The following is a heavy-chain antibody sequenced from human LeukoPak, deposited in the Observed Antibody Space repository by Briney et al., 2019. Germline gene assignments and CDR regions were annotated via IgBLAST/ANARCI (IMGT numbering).Heavy chain of an antibody. D-gene: IGHD3-22*01. CDR2: IYHSGST. Sequence: SETLSLTCAVSGYSISSGYYWGWIRQPPGKGLEWIGSIYHSGSTYYNPSLKSRVTISVDTSKNQFSLKLSSVTAADTAVYYCARFDDSSGYSDYWGQGTLVTVSS. CDR3: ARFDDSSGYSDY. CDR1: GYSISSGYY. V-gene: IGHV4-38-2*01. J-gene: IGHJ4*02.